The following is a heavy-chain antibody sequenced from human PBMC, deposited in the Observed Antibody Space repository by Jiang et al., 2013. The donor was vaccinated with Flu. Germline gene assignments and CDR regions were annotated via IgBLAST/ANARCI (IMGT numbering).Heavy chain of an antibody. J-gene: IGHJ4*02. D-gene: IGHD1-14*01. Sequence: GLVKPSETLSLTCTVSGGSISTYYWSWLRQPPGKGLEWLGYIYYSGSTKYNPSLKSRVTMSVDTSKNQFSLKLTSVTAADTAVYYCARHGTTGWYYWGQGTLVTVSS. CDR2: IYYSGST. CDR1: GGSISTYY. V-gene: IGHV4-59*08. CDR3: ARHGTTGWYY.